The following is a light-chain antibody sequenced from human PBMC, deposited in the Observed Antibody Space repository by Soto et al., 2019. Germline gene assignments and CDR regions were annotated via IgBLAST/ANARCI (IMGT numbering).Light chain of an antibody. V-gene: IGLV1-44*01. CDR3: AVWDDSLNGFA. CDR2: CDN. Sequence: QSVLTQAPSASGTPGQRVTIYCSGSSANIGRNTVNWYQQLPGTAPKLLICCDNQRPSGVPDRFSGSKSGTSGSLAISGLQSEAQADYYCAVWDDSLNGFAFGTGTKLTVL. J-gene: IGLJ1*01. CDR1: SANIGRNT.